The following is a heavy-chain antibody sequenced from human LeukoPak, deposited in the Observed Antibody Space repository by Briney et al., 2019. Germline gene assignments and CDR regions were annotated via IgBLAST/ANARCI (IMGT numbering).Heavy chain of an antibody. CDR2: INPNSGGT. CDR3: ARVMVRGVIIPYY. CDR1: GYTFTGYY. V-gene: IGHV1-2*02. J-gene: IGHJ4*02. D-gene: IGHD3-10*01. Sequence: ASVKVSCKASGYTFTGYYMHWVRQAPGQGLEWTGWINPNSGGTNYAQKFQGRVTMTRDTSISTAYMELSRLRSDDTAVYYCARVMVRGVIIPYYWGQGTLVTVSS.